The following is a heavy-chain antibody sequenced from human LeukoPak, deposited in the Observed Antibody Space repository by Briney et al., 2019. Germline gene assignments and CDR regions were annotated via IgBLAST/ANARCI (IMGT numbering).Heavy chain of an antibody. D-gene: IGHD3-9*01. J-gene: IGHJ6*02. CDR3: ARGDVLRYFDWVSSPFYYYYGMDV. Sequence: ASVKVSCKASGYTFTGYYMHWVRQAPGQGLEWMGWINPNSGGTNYAQKFQGRVTMTRDTSISTAYMELSRLRSDDTAVYYCARGDVLRYFDWVSSPFYYYYGMDVWGQGTTVTVSS. V-gene: IGHV1-2*02. CDR1: GYTFTGYY. CDR2: INPNSGGT.